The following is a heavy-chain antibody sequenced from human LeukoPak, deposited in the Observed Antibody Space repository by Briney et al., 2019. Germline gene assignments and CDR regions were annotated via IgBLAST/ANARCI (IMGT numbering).Heavy chain of an antibody. Sequence: GGSLRLSCAASGFTFSSYWMSWVRQAPGKGLEWVANIKQDGSEKYYVDSVKGRFTISRDNAKNSLYLQMNSLRAKDTAVYYCARYPSIVGAIEDGMDVWGQGTTVTVSS. V-gene: IGHV3-7*01. J-gene: IGHJ6*02. CDR1: GFTFSSYW. CDR2: IKQDGSEK. CDR3: ARYPSIVGAIEDGMDV. D-gene: IGHD1-26*01.